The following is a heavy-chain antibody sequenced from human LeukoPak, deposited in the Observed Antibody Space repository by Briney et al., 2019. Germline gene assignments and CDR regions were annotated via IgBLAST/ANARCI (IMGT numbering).Heavy chain of an antibody. J-gene: IGHJ6*03. CDR1: GYTFTSYD. CDR3: ARVYKSFDYYYYYMDV. V-gene: IGHV1-8*01. CDR2: MNPNSGNT. D-gene: IGHD3-10*01. Sequence: ASVKVSCKASGYTFTSYDINWVRQATGQGLEWMGWMNPNSGNTGYAQKFQGRVTMTRNTSISTAYMGLSSLRSEDTAVYYCARVYKSFDYYYYYMDVWGKGTTVTVSS.